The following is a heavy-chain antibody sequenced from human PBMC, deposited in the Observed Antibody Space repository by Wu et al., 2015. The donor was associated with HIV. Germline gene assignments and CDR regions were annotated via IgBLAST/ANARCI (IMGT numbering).Heavy chain of an antibody. CDR2: INPNSGGT. V-gene: IGHV1-2*02. CDR1: GYTFTGYY. D-gene: IGHD3-10*01. CDR3: ASPPGYGSGVIGAFDI. Sequence: QVQLVQSGAEVKKPGASVKVSCKASGYTFTGYYMHWVRQAPGQGLEWMGWINPNSGGTNYAQKFQGRVTMTRDTSISTAYMELSRLRSDDTAVYYCASPPGYGSGVIGAFDIWGQGTMVTVSS. J-gene: IGHJ3*02.